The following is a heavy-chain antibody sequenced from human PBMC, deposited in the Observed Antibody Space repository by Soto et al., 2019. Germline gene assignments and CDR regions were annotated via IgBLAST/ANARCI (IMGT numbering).Heavy chain of an antibody. Sequence: GGSLRLSCAASGFTFSSYGMHWVRQAPGKGLEWVAVISYDGSNKYYADSVKGRFTISRDNSKNTLYLQMNSLRAEDTAVYYCAKDPRGSTVTNYMDVWGKGTTVTVSS. CDR1: GFTFSSYG. CDR2: ISYDGSNK. CDR3: AKDPRGSTVTNYMDV. D-gene: IGHD4-17*01. V-gene: IGHV3-30*18. J-gene: IGHJ6*03.